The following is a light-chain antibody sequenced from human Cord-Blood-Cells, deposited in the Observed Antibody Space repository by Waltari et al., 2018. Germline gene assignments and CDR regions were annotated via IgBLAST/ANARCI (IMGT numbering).Light chain of an antibody. CDR3: CSYAGSSTFVV. Sequence: QSALTQPASVSGSPGQSITIPCPGTSIAVGSYNLFPWYQQPPGKAPKPMIYEGSKRPSGVSNRFSGSKSGNTASLTISGLQAEDEADYYCCSYAGSSTFVVFGGGTKLTVL. J-gene: IGLJ2*01. V-gene: IGLV2-23*03. CDR2: EGS. CDR1: SIAVGSYNL.